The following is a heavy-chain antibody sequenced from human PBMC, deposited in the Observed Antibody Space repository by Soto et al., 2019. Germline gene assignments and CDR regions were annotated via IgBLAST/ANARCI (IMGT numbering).Heavy chain of an antibody. V-gene: IGHV3-30*18. J-gene: IGHJ3*02. D-gene: IGHD2-21*02. CDR3: AKDKGGAAYCGGDCGYDAFDI. Sequence: QVQLVESGGGVVQPGRSLRLSCAASGFTFSSYGMHWVRQAPGKGLEWVAVISYDGSNKYYADSVKGRFTISRDNSKTKLYLQMNSLRAEDTAVYYCAKDKGGAAYCGGDCGYDAFDIWGQGTMVTVSS. CDR1: GFTFSSYG. CDR2: ISYDGSNK.